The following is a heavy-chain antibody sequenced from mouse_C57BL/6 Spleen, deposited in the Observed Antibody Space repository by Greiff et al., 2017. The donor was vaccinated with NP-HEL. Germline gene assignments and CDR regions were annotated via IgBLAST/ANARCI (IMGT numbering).Heavy chain of an antibody. Sequence: EVQLHQSGPELVKPGASVKISCKASGYTFTDYYMNWVKQSHGKSLEWIGDINPNNGGTSYNQKFKGKATLTVDKSSSTAYMELRSLTSEDSAVYYCAYGSSRDYWGQGTTLTVSS. V-gene: IGHV1-26*01. CDR2: INPNNGGT. CDR3: AYGSSRDY. CDR1: GYTFTDYY. D-gene: IGHD1-1*01. J-gene: IGHJ2*01.